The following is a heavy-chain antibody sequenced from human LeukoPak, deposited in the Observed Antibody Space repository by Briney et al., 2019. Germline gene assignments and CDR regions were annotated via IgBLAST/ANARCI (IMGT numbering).Heavy chain of an antibody. J-gene: IGHJ3*01. Sequence: GGSLRLSCAASGFTFSTYGMHWVRQAPGKGLEWVAVISYDGSNKYYADSVKGRFTISRDNSKNTLYLQMNSLRAEDTAVYYCAKFFTGEYVRAFDVWGQGTMVTVSS. CDR2: ISYDGSNK. CDR1: GFTFSTYG. D-gene: IGHD3-10*02. V-gene: IGHV3-30*18. CDR3: AKFFTGEYVRAFDV.